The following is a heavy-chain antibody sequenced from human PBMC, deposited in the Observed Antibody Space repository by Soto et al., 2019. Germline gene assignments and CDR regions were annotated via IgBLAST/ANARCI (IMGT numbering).Heavy chain of an antibody. V-gene: IGHV3-9*01. Sequence: EVKLVESGGGLVQPGRSLKISCAASGFTFDDFAMHWVRLAPGKGLEWVSGMNWNGDSKAYAASVKGRFTISRDNAKKTLYLQMNSLRAEDSAVYYCARGGPYNYGPRGSRVADYWGQGTLVTLSS. CDR3: ARGGPYNYGPRGSRVADY. D-gene: IGHD5-18*01. J-gene: IGHJ4*02. CDR2: MNWNGDSK. CDR1: GFTFDDFA.